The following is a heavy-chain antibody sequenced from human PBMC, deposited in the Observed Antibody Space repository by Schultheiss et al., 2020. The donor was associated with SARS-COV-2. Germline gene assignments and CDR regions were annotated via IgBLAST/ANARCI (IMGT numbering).Heavy chain of an antibody. CDR2: IKQDGSEK. D-gene: IGHD4-11*01. V-gene: IGHV3-7*03. CDR1: GFTFSSYW. Sequence: GGSLRLSCAASGFTFSSYWMSWVRQAPGKGLEWVANIKQDGSEKYYVDSVKGRFTISRDNAKNSLYLQMNSLRAEDTAVYYCARDLETYSNYGGDDYWGQGTLVTVSS. CDR3: ARDLETYSNYGGDDY. J-gene: IGHJ4*02.